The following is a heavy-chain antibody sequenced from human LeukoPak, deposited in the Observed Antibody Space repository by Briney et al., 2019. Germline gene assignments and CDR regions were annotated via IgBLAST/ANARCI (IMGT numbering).Heavy chain of an antibody. CDR1: GFTFSSYS. J-gene: IGHJ3*02. CDR2: ISSSSSYI. CDR3: ARPDRYSSSSPLGAFDI. Sequence: PGGSLRLSCAASGFTFSSYSMNWVRQAPGKGLEWVSSISSSSSYIYYADSVKGRFTISRDNAKNSLYLQMNSLRAEDTAVYYCARPDRYSSSSPLGAFDIWGQGTMVTVSS. V-gene: IGHV3-21*01. D-gene: IGHD6-6*01.